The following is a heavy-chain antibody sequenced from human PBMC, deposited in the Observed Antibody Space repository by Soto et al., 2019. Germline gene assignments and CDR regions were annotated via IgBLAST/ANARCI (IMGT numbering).Heavy chain of an antibody. Sequence: GASVKVSCKASGYTFTGYYMHWVRQAPGQGLEWMGWINPNSGGTNYAQKFQGWVTMTRDTSISTAYMELSRLRSDDTAVYYCAREMTKVTTSPYGMDVWGQGTTVTVSS. CDR3: AREMTKVTTSPYGMDV. J-gene: IGHJ6*02. CDR1: GYTFTGYY. V-gene: IGHV1-2*04. D-gene: IGHD4-17*01. CDR2: INPNSGGT.